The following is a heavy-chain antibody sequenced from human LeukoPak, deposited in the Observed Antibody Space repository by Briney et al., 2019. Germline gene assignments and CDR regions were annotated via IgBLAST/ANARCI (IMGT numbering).Heavy chain of an antibody. V-gene: IGHV3-20*04. CDR2: INWNGGST. D-gene: IGHD6-19*01. CDR1: GFTFDDYG. CDR3: ARASSGWYRNAFDI. Sequence: GGSLRLSCAASGFTFDDYGMSWVRQAPGKGLEWVSGINWNGGSTGYADSVKGRFTISRDNAKNSLYLQMNSLRAEDTALYYCARASSGWYRNAFDIWGQGTMVTVSS. J-gene: IGHJ3*02.